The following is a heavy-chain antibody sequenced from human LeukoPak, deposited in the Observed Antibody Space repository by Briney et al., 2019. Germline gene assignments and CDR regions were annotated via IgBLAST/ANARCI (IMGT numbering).Heavy chain of an antibody. CDR3: ARVAQLWFGNDY. CDR2: ISDSGDIT. V-gene: IGHV3-23*01. CDR1: GFTFSSYA. D-gene: IGHD5-18*01. Sequence: GGSLRLSCAASGFTFSSYAMSWVRQAPGKGLEWVSGISDSGDITYYADSVKGRFTISRDNAKNSLYLQMNSLRAEDTPVYYCARVAQLWFGNDYWGQGTLVTVSS. J-gene: IGHJ4*02.